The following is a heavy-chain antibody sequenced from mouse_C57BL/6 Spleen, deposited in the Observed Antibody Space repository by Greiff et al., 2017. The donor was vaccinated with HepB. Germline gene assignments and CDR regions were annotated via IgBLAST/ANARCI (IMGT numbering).Heavy chain of an antibody. CDR1: GYTFTDYY. CDR3: ASDYDGEY. CDR2: INPNNGGT. Sequence: EVQLQQSGPELVKPGASVKISCKASGYTFTDYYMNWVKQSHGKSLEWIGDINPNNGGTSYNQKFKGKATLTVDKSSSTAYMELRSLTSEDSAVYYCASDYDGEYWGQGTTLTVSS. J-gene: IGHJ2*01. V-gene: IGHV1-26*01. D-gene: IGHD2-4*01.